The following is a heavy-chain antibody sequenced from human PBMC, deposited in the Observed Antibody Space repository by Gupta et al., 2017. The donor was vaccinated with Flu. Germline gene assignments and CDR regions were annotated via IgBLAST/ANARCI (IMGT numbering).Heavy chain of an antibody. CDR2: INPGSGDT. J-gene: IGHJ4*02. D-gene: IGHD3-22*01. CDR1: GYTFTDYF. V-gene: IGHV1-2*02. Sequence: QVHLVKSGAEVKKPGASVKISCKASGYTFTDYFMHWVRQAPGPGLEWMGWINPGSGDTNFAQKFQGRVTMTRDTSINTGHMELTRRRSDDTAIYYCARDMVPRLSCSGYDYNFDSWGQGTLVTVSS. CDR3: ARDMVPRLSCSGYDYNFDS.